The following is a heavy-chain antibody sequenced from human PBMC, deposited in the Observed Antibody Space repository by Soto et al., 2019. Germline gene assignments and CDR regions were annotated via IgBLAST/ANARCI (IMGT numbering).Heavy chain of an antibody. CDR1: GFTFSSYW. J-gene: IGHJ4*02. Sequence: EVQLVESGGGLVQPGESLTLSCAASGFTFSSYWMHWVRQAPGKGLVWVSRIKSDGSGTYYADSVKGRLTISRDNAKNTLYLQMNSLRVEDTAVYFCARGDDERYDGNGYPGRHWGQGTLVTVSS. D-gene: IGHD3-22*01. CDR2: IKSDGSGT. CDR3: ARGDDERYDGNGYPGRH. V-gene: IGHV3-74*01.